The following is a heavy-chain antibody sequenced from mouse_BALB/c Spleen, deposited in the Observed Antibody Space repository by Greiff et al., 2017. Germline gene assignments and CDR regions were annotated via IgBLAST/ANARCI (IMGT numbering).Heavy chain of an antibody. D-gene: IGHD2-10*01. Sequence: EVQLQQSGAELVKPGASVKLSCTASGFNIKDTYMHWVKQRPEQGLEWIGRIDPANGNTKYDPKFQGKATITADTSSNTAYLQLSSLTSEDTAVHYCARGAYYGYAMDYWGQGTSVTVSS. V-gene: IGHV14-3*02. J-gene: IGHJ4*01. CDR3: ARGAYYGYAMDY. CDR1: GFNIKDTY. CDR2: IDPANGNT.